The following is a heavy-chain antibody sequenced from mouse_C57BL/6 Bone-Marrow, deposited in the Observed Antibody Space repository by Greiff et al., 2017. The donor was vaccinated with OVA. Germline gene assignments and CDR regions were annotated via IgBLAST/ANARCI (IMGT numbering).Heavy chain of an antibody. CDR2: ISSGGSYT. V-gene: IGHV5-6*01. CDR3: ARHMGDGYWFAY. D-gene: IGHD2-3*01. CDR1: GFTFSSYG. J-gene: IGHJ3*01. Sequence: EVKLMESGGDLVKPGGSLKLSCAASGFTFSSYGMSWVRQTPDKRLEWVATISSGGSYTYYPDSVKGRFTISRDNAKNTLYLQMSSLKSEDTAMYYCARHMGDGYWFAYWGQGTLVTVSA.